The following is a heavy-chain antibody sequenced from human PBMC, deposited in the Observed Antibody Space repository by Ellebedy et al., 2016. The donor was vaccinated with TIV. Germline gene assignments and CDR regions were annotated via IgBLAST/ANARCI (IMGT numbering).Heavy chain of an antibody. D-gene: IGHD4-17*01. CDR2: IIPIFGTA. J-gene: IGHJ3*02. V-gene: IGHV1-69*06. Sequence: SVKVSXKASGGTFSSYAISWVRQAPGQGLEWMGGIIPIFGTANYAQKFQGRVTITADKSTSTAYMELSSLRSEDTAVYYCARDYDYGDKCEAFDIWGQGTMVTVSS. CDR3: ARDYDYGDKCEAFDI. CDR1: GGTFSSYA.